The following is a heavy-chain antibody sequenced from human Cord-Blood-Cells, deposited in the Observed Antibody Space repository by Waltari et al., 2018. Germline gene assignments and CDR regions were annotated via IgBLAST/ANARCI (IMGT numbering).Heavy chain of an antibody. CDR1: GGSFSGYY. J-gene: IGHJ6*02. CDR3: ARGYRITIFGVVIARYGMDV. V-gene: IGHV4-34*01. D-gene: IGHD3-3*01. Sequence: QVQLHQWGAGLLKPSETLSLTCAVYGGSFSGYYWSWIRPPPGKGLEWIGEINHSGSTNYNPSLKSRVTISVDTSKNQFSLKLSSVTAADTAVYYCARGYRITIFGVVIARYGMDVWGQGTTVTVSS. CDR2: INHSGST.